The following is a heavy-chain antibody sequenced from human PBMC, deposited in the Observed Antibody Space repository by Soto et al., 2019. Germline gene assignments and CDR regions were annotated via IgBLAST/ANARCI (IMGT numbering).Heavy chain of an antibody. V-gene: IGHV3-30-3*01. CDR2: ISYDGSNK. D-gene: IGHD3-16*02. Sequence: QVQLVESGGGVVQPGRSLRLSCAASGFTFSSYAMHWVRQAPGKGLEWVAVISYDGSNKYYADSVKGRFTISRDNSKNTLYPQMNSLRAEDTAVYYCARDGGWGSYRYYFDSWGQGTLVTVSS. CDR3: ARDGGWGSYRYYFDS. CDR1: GFTFSSYA. J-gene: IGHJ4*02.